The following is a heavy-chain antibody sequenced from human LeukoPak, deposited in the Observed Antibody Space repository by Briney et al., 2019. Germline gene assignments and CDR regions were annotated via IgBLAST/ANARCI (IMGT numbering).Heavy chain of an antibody. Sequence: PSETLSLTCTVSGGSVSSGSYYWSWIRQPPGKGLEWIGYIYYSGSTTYNPSLKSRVTISVDTSNNHFSLKLSSVTAADTAVYYCARGNIVGATIYYFDYWGQGTLVTVSS. CDR1: GGSVSSGSYY. CDR2: IYYSGST. CDR3: ARGNIVGATIYYFDY. V-gene: IGHV4-61*03. J-gene: IGHJ4*02. D-gene: IGHD1-26*01.